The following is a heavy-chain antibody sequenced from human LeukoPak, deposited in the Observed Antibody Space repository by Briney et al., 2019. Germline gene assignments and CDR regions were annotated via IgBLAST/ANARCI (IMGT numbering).Heavy chain of an antibody. Sequence: PSETLSLTCTVSGGSISSYYWGWIRQPPGKGLEWIGYIYYSGSTNYNPSLKSRVTISVDTSKNQFSLKLSSVTAADTAVYHCARESLGYSYGHPVGVYYFDYWGQGTLVTVSS. J-gene: IGHJ4*02. D-gene: IGHD5-18*01. CDR2: IYYSGST. CDR1: GGSISSYY. V-gene: IGHV4-59*08. CDR3: ARESLGYSYGHPVGVYYFDY.